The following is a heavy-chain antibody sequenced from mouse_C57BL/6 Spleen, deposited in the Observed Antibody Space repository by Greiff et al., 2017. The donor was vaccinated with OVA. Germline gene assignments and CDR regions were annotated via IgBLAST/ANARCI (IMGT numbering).Heavy chain of an antibody. D-gene: IGHD2-3*01. CDR2: IYPRSGNT. CDR1: GYTFTSYG. V-gene: IGHV1-81*01. CDR3: ARRVTDWAMDY. J-gene: IGHJ4*01. Sequence: LVESGAELARPGASVKLSCKASGYTFTSYGISWVKQRNGKGLEWIGEIYPRSGNTYYNEKFKGKATLTADKSSSTAYMELRSLTSEDSAVYFCARRVTDWAMDYWGQGTSVTVSS.